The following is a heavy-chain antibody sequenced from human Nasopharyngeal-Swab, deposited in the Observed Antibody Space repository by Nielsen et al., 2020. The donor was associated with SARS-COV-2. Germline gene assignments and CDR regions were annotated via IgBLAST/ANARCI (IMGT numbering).Heavy chain of an antibody. Sequence: SETLSLTCAVYGGPFSGYYWSWIRQPPGKGLEWIGEINHSGSTNYNPSLKSRVTISVDTSKNQFSLKLSSVTAADTAVYYCARGPVGYCSSTSCYEGRGYYGMDAWGQGTTVTVSS. D-gene: IGHD2-2*01. CDR1: GGPFSGYY. J-gene: IGHJ6*02. CDR2: INHSGST. CDR3: ARGPVGYCSSTSCYEGRGYYGMDA. V-gene: IGHV4-34*01.